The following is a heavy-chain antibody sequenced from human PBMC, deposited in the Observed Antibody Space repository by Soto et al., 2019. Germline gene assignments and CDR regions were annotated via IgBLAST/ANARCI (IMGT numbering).Heavy chain of an antibody. J-gene: IGHJ6*03. V-gene: IGHV3-64*01. CDR1: GFTFSSYA. Sequence: EVQLVESGGGLVQPGGSLRLSCAASGFTFSSYAMHWVRQAPGKGLEYVSAISSKGGSTYYANSVKGRFTISRDNSKNTLYLQMGSLRAEDMAVYYCARVARPYYYYYYMDVWGKGTTVTVSS. CDR3: ARVARPYYYYYYMDV. CDR2: ISSKGGST. D-gene: IGHD6-6*01.